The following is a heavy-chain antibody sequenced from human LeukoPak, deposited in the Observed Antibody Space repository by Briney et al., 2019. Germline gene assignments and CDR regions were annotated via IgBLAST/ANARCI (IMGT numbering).Heavy chain of an antibody. D-gene: IGHD3-3*01. Sequence: PGGSLRLSCAASGFTFSSYAMSWVRQAPGKGLEWVSVIYSGGSTYYADSVKGRFTISRDNSKNTLYLQMNSLRAEDTAVYYCARSLTYDFWSGYQSPFWFDPWGQGTLVTVSS. CDR2: IYSGGST. V-gene: IGHV3-66*02. CDR1: GFTFSSYA. J-gene: IGHJ5*02. CDR3: ARSLTYDFWSGYQSPFWFDP.